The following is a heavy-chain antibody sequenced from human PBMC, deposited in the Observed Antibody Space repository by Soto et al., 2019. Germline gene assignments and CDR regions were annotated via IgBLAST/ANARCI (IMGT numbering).Heavy chain of an antibody. V-gene: IGHV3-23*01. CDR2: ISGSGGST. D-gene: IGHD5-18*01. CDR1: GFTFSSYA. J-gene: IGHJ4*02. CDR3: AKAGHLWLYYFDY. Sequence: GGSLRLSCAASGFTFSSYAMSWVRQAPGKGLEWVSAISGSGGSTYYADSGKGRFTISRDNSKKTLYLQMNSLRAEDTAVYYCAKAGHLWLYYFDYWGQGTLVTVSS.